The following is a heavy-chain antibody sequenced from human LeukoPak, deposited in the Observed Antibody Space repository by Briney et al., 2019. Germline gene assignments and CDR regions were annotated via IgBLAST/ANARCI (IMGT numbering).Heavy chain of an antibody. CDR3: AKEEQWLVPYYYYYMDV. CDR1: GFIVSSNY. CDR2: IYSGGTT. V-gene: IGHV3-53*01. D-gene: IGHD6-19*01. J-gene: IGHJ6*03. Sequence: GGSLRLSCAASGFIVSSNYMSWVRQAPGRGLEWVSVIYSGGTTCYADSVKGRFTISRDNSKNTLYLQMNSLRAEDTAVYYCAKEEQWLVPYYYYYMDVWGKGTTVTISS.